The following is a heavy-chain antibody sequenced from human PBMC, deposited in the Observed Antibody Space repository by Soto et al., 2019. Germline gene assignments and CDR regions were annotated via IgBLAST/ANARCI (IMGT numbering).Heavy chain of an antibody. CDR3: ARYRYYTYYFDY. CDR2: IYYSGST. CDR1: GGSISSYY. J-gene: IGHJ4*02. V-gene: IGHV4-59*01. D-gene: IGHD3-16*02. Sequence: PSETLSLTCTVSGGSISSYYWSWIRQPPGKGLEWIGYIYYSGSTNYNPSLKSRVTISVDTSKNQFSLKLSSVTAADTAVYYCARYRYYTYYFDYWGQGTLVTVSS.